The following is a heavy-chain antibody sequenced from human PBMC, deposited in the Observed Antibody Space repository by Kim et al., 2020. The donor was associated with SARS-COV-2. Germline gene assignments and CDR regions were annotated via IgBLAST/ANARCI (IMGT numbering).Heavy chain of an antibody. Sequence: GGSLRLSCAASGFTFSSYAMHWVRQAPGKGLEWVAVISYDGSNKYYADSVKGRFTISRDNSKNTLYLQMNSLRAEDTAVYYCARGVILTGYLSPFDYWGQGTLVTVSS. CDR1: GFTFSSYA. V-gene: IGHV3-30*04. CDR3: ARGVILTGYLSPFDY. J-gene: IGHJ4*02. CDR2: ISYDGSNK. D-gene: IGHD3-9*01.